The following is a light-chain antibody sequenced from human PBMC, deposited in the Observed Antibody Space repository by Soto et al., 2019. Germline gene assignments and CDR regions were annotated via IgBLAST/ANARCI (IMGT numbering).Light chain of an antibody. J-gene: IGKJ1*01. CDR3: MQALQTPWT. CDR1: QSLRHSNGFNY. CDR2: LGS. Sequence: DIVMTQSPLSLPVTPGEPASISCRSSQSLRHSNGFNYLDWCLQKPGQSPQLLIYLGSNRASGVPDRFSGSGSGTDFTLRISRVEAEDVGIYYCMQALQTPWTFGQGTKVDIK. V-gene: IGKV2-28*01.